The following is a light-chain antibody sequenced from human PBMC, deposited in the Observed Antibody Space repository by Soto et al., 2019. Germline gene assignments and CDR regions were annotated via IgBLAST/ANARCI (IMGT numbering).Light chain of an antibody. CDR2: DAS. J-gene: IGKJ3*01. V-gene: IGKV3-11*01. Sequence: EIVLTQSPATLSLSPGERATLSCRASQSVSSYLAWYQQKPGQAPRLLIYDASNRATGIPARFSGSGSGTDFTLIISSLEPEDFAVYYWQQRSNWPLSFGPGTKVDIK. CDR3: QQRSNWPLS. CDR1: QSVSSY.